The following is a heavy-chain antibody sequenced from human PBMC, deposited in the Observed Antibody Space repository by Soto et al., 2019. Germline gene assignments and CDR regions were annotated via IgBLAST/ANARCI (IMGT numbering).Heavy chain of an antibody. J-gene: IGHJ4*02. CDR2: IYPGDSDT. Sequence: PGESLKISCKGSGYSFTSYWIGWVRQMPGKGLEWMGIIYPGDSDTRYSPSFQGQVTISADKSISTAYLQWSSLKASDTTMYYCASSRDYYGSGTPALFDYWGQGTLVTVSS. D-gene: IGHD3-10*01. CDR1: GYSFTSYW. V-gene: IGHV5-51*01. CDR3: ASSRDYYGSGTPALFDY.